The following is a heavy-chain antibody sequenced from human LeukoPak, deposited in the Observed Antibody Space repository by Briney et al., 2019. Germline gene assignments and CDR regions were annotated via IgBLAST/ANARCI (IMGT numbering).Heavy chain of an antibody. V-gene: IGHV1-18*01. CDR3: ARNGRVRRVVKDLFEY. CDR2: VSPYNGNT. Sequence: ASVKVSCKTSGYTFTDYVITWVRQAPGQGLEWMGRVSPYNGNTNYSQRFQDRVTITKDTSTGTAYMDLRNLRTDDTAMYYCARNGRVRRVVKDLFEYWGQGTLVAVSS. D-gene: IGHD3-10*01. J-gene: IGHJ4*02. CDR1: GYTFTDYV.